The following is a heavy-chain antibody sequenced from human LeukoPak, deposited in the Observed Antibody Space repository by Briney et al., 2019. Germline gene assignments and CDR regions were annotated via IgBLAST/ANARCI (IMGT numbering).Heavy chain of an antibody. J-gene: IGHJ4*02. CDR2: INPNSGGT. Sequence: ASVKVSCKASGYTFTGYYMHWVRQAPGQGLEWMGWINPNSGGTNYAQKFQGRVTMTRDTSISTAYMELSRLRSDDTAVYYCARVPVTTVVTPDCWGQGTLVTVSS. CDR3: ARVPVTTVVTPDC. CDR1: GYTFTGYY. V-gene: IGHV1-2*02. D-gene: IGHD4-17*01.